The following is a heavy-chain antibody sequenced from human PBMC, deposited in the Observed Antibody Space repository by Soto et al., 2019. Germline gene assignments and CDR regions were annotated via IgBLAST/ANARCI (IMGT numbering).Heavy chain of an antibody. CDR3: ARVRRGSGYYPPTPYNWFDP. D-gene: IGHD3-22*01. Sequence: SETLSLTCTVSGGSIRTYYWSWIRQPPGKGLEWIGYIYYSGSTNYNPSLKSRVTISVDTSKNQFSLKLSSVTAADTAVYYCARVRRGSGYYPPTPYNWFDPWGQGTLVTVSS. V-gene: IGHV4-59*01. J-gene: IGHJ5*02. CDR1: GGSIRTYY. CDR2: IYYSGST.